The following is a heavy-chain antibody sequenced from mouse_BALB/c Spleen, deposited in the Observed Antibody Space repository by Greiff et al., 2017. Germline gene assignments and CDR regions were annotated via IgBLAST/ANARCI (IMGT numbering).Heavy chain of an antibody. Sequence: EVQGVESGGGLVKLGGSLKLSCAASGFTFSSYYMSWVRQTPEKRLELVAAINSNGGSTYYPDTVKGRFTISRDNAKNTLYLQMSSLKSEDTALYYCARRNYYGSSYDYWGQGTTLTVSS. CDR1: GFTFSSYY. V-gene: IGHV5-6-2*01. CDR2: INSNGGST. J-gene: IGHJ2*01. D-gene: IGHD1-1*01. CDR3: ARRNYYGSSYDY.